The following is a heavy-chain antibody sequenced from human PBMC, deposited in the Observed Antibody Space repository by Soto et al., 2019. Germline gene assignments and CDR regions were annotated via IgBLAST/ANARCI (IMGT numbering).Heavy chain of an antibody. V-gene: IGHV4-34*01. CDR2: INHGGST. CDR3: ARRNYYGSGSYYYYYYYGMDV. CDR1: GGSFSGYY. Sequence: SETLSLTCAVYGGSFSGYYWSWIRQPPGKGLEWIGEINHGGSTNYNPSLKSRVTISVDTSKNQFSLKLSSVTAADTAVYYCARRNYYGSGSYYYYYYYGMDVWGQGTTVTVSS. J-gene: IGHJ6*02. D-gene: IGHD3-10*01.